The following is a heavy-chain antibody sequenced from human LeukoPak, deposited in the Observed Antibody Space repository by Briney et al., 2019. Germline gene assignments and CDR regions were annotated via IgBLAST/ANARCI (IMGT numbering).Heavy chain of an antibody. D-gene: IGHD3-10*01. V-gene: IGHV3-21*01. J-gene: IGHJ5*02. Sequence: PGGSLRLSCAASGFTFSSYSMNWVRQAPGKGLEWVSSISSSSSYIYYADSVKGRFTISRDNAKNSLYLQMNSLRAEDTAVYYCASSYYGSGIVNWFDPWGQGTLVTVSS. CDR3: ASSYYGSGIVNWFDP. CDR2: ISSSSSYI. CDR1: GFTFSSYS.